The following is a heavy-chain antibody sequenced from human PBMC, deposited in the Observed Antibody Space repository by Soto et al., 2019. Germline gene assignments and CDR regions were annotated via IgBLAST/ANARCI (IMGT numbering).Heavy chain of an antibody. D-gene: IGHD3-16*02. CDR2: IWYDGSNK. J-gene: IGHJ1*01. Sequence: EWTLRLSCAASGFTFSSYGMHLVRQAPGKGLERVAVIWYDGSNKYYADSVKGRFTISRDNSKNTLYLQMNSLRAEDTAVYYCARGEDYVWRSYRPGPYNWGEETLVTICS. CDR3: ARGEDYVWRSYRPGPYN. CDR1: GFTFSSYG. V-gene: IGHV3-33*01.